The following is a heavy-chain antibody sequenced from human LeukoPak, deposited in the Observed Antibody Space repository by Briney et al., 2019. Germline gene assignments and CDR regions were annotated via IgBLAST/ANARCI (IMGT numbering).Heavy chain of an antibody. D-gene: IGHD4-11*01. J-gene: IGHJ4*02. CDR3: AKELTTERTPGVDS. CDR1: GFTFSSYS. CDR2: ISGCGDTK. V-gene: IGHV3-23*01. Sequence: PGGALRPSCAASGFTFSSYSMSWVRQGAGTGLEWVAAISGCGDTKFYADSVEGRFTISRDNSKNTLFLQVNSLRVEDTAVYFCAKELTTERTPGVDSWGEGTRVTVSS.